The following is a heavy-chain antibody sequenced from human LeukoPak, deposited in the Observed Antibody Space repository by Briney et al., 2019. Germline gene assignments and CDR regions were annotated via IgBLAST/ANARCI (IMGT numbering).Heavy chain of an antibody. J-gene: IGHJ4*02. CDR3: ARGRLPIDY. CDR2: IYYSGST. Sequence: SETLSLTCTVSGGSISSYYWSWIRQPPGKGLEWIGYIYYSGSTNYNPSLKSRVTISVDASKNQFSLKLSSVTAADTAVYYCARGRLPIDYWGQGTLVTVSS. V-gene: IGHV4-59*01. CDR1: GGSISSYY. D-gene: IGHD4-11*01.